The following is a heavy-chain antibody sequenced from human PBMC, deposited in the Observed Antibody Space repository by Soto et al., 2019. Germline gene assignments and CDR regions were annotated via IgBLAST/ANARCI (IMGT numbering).Heavy chain of an antibody. CDR2: IYYSGST. CDR1: GGSISSSSYY. D-gene: IGHD5-18*01. Sequence: SETLSLTCTVSGGSISSSSYYWGWIRQPPGKGLEWIGSIYYSGSTYYNLSLKSRVTISVDTSKNQFSLKLSSVTAADTAVYYCARSGYSYGPNPLLYWGQGTLVTVS. J-gene: IGHJ4*02. CDR3: ARSGYSYGPNPLLY. V-gene: IGHV4-39*07.